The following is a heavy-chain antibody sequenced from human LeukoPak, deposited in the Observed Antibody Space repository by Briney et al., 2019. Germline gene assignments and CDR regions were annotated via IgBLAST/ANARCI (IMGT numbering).Heavy chain of an antibody. CDR3: ARVEEVTIFGVVIPDY. CDR1: GYTFTGYG. CDR2: ISAYNGNT. V-gene: IGHV1-18*01. Sequence: ASVKVSCKASGYTFTGYGISWVRQAPGQGLEWMGWISAYNGNTNYAQKLQGRVTMTTDTSTSTAYMELRSLRSDDTAVYYCARVEEVTIFGVVIPDYWGQGTLVTVSS. J-gene: IGHJ4*02. D-gene: IGHD3-3*01.